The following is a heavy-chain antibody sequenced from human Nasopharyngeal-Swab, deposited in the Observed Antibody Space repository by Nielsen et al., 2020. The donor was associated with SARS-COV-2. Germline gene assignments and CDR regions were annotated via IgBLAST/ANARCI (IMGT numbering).Heavy chain of an antibody. Sequence: SETLSLTCTVSGASTSDISYWWIWIRQPPGKGLEWIGNIRYSGSTYYNPSLKSRATISVDTSKNQFSLKLSSVTAADTAVYYCARLKVGFDYWGQGTLVTVSS. CDR2: IRYSGST. CDR3: ARLKVGFDY. V-gene: IGHV4-39*01. D-gene: IGHD1-26*01. J-gene: IGHJ4*02. CDR1: GASTSDISYW.